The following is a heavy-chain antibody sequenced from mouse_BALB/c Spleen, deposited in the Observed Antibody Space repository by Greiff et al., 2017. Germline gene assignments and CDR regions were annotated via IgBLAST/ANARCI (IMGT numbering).Heavy chain of an antibody. D-gene: IGHD1-1*01. J-gene: IGHJ4*01. V-gene: IGHV3-2*02. CDR3: ARNYGSGRYYAMDY. Sequence: VQLKESGPGLVKPSQSLSLTCTVTGYSIPSDYAWNWIRQFPGNKLEWMGYISYSGSTSYNPSLKSRISITRDTSKNQFFLQLNSVTTEDTATYYCARNYGSGRYYAMDYWGQGTSVTVSS. CDR2: ISYSGST. CDR1: GYSIPSDYA.